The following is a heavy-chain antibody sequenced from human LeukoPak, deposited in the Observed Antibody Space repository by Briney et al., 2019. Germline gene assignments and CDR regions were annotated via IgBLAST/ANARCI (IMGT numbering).Heavy chain of an antibody. D-gene: IGHD6-13*01. CDR3: ARGSSWYRVLDV. CDR1: GGSFSGYY. V-gene: IGHV4-34*01. J-gene: IGHJ6*04. Sequence: PETLSLTCAVYGGSFSGYYWSWIRQPPGKGLEWIGEINHSGSTNYNPSLKSRVTISVDTSKNQFSLKLSSVTAADTAVYYCARGSSWYRVLDVWGKGTTVTVSS. CDR2: INHSGST.